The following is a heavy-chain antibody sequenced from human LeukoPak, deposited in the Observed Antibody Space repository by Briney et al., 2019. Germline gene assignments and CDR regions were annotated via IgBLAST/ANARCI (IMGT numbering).Heavy chain of an antibody. Sequence: GGSLRLSCAASEFTFSNYAMNWVRQAPGKRPEWVSGISSGGGSVYYADSVKGRFTISRDNSKNTLYLQMNSLRAEDTAVYYCASSPLAARPKLDYWGQGTLVTVSS. CDR1: EFTFSNYA. CDR3: ASSPLAARPKLDY. CDR2: ISSGGGSV. D-gene: IGHD6-6*01. V-gene: IGHV3-23*01. J-gene: IGHJ4*02.